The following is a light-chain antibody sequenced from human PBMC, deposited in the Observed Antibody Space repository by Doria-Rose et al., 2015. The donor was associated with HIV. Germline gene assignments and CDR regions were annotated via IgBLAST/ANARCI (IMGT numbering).Light chain of an antibody. Sequence: TQSPGTLSLSPGERATLSCRASQRVKSSYLAWYQQKPGQAPRLLIYDVSTRATGIPDRFSGSGSGTDFTLTISGLEPEDVAVYYCQQYGTSRGTFGQGTRLEIK. CDR1: QRVKSSY. J-gene: IGKJ5*01. V-gene: IGKV3-20*01. CDR3: QQYGTSRGT. CDR2: DVS.